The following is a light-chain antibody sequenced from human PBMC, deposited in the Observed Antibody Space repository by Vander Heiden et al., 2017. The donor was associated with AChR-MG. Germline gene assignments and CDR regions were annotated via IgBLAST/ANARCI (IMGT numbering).Light chain of an antibody. J-gene: IGLJ1*01. CDR2: DDS. V-gene: IGLV3-21*03. CDR3: QVWDSSSDHPNYYV. CDR1: NSGSKS. Sequence: SYVLTQPPSVSVAPGKTARITCGGTNSGSKSVHWYQQKPGQAPVLVVYDDSDRPSGIPERFSGSNSGNTATLTISRVEARDEADYYCQVWDSSSDHPNYYVFGTGTKVTVL.